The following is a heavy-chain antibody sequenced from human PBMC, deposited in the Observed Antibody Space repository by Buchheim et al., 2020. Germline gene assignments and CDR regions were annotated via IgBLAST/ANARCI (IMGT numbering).Heavy chain of an antibody. J-gene: IGHJ6*02. CDR3: AKDSGRPAGGMDV. D-gene: IGHD3-10*01. CDR1: GFTFSSYA. V-gene: IGHV3-23*01. CDR2: ISGSGRST. Sequence: EVQLLESGGGLVQPGGSLRLSCAASGFTFSSYAMSWVRQAPGKGLEWVSAISGSGRSTSYADAVKGRFTLSRDNSKNTLYRQMSSLRAEDTAVYYCAKDSGRPAGGMDVWGQGTT.